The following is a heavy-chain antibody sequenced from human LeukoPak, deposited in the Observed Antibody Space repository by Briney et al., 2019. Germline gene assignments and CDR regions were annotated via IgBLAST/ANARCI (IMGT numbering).Heavy chain of an antibody. V-gene: IGHV3-20*04. Sequence: PGGSLRLSCAASGFTFSSYAMSWVRHAPGKGLEWVSGINWNGGSIGYADSVKGRFTNSRDNAKNSLYLQMNSLRAEDTALYYCARREKFIDYWGQGTLVTVSS. CDR2: INWNGGSI. CDR3: ARREKFIDY. J-gene: IGHJ4*02. CDR1: GFTFSSYA.